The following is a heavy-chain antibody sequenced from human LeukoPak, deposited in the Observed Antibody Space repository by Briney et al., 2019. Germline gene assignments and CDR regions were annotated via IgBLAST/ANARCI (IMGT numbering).Heavy chain of an antibody. CDR3: ARVKMGATVSDYYYYYMDV. CDR2: ITSNGAYT. D-gene: IGHD1-26*01. CDR1: GFTFSDYT. J-gene: IGHJ6*03. V-gene: IGHV3-64*02. Sequence: GGSLRLSCAASGFTFSDYTIHWVRQAPGKRLQSVSAITSNGAYTHYADSVKGRFTISRDNSRNAVFLQMGGLRVEDMAVYYCARVKMGATVSDYYYYYMDVWGKGTTVTVSS.